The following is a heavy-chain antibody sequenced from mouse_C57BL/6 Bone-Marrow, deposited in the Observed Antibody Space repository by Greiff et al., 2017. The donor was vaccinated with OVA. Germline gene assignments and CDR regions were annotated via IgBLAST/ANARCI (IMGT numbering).Heavy chain of an antibody. CDR2: IRNKANGYTT. Sequence: EVKVEESGGGLVQPGGSLSLSCAASGFTFTDYYMSWVRQPPGKALEWLGFIRNKANGYTTEYSASVKGRFTISRDNSQSILYLQMNALRAEDSATYYCARYGYYYGSSSYYYAMYYWGQGTSVTVSS. CDR3: ARYGYYYGSSSYYYAMYY. CDR1: GFTFTDYY. D-gene: IGHD1-1*01. J-gene: IGHJ4*01. V-gene: IGHV7-3*01.